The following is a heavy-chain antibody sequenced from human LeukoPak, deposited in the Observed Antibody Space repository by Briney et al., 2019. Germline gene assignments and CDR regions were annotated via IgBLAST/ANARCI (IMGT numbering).Heavy chain of an antibody. Sequence: PSETLSLTCAVNVGPFSGYYWSWVRQPPGKGLEWIGEIDHSGSTNYNPSLRSRVTISVDTSHSHFSLKLSSVTAADTAVYYRATKTSLTYYYNRLEIFGLDVWGQGTTVTVSS. CDR1: VGPFSGYY. CDR2: IDHSGST. J-gene: IGHJ6*02. D-gene: IGHD3-22*01. CDR3: ATKTSLTYYYNRLEIFGLDV. V-gene: IGHV4-34*01.